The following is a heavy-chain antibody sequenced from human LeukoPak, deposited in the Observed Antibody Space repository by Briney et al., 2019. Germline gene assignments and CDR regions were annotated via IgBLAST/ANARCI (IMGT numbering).Heavy chain of an antibody. Sequence: ASVKVSCKASGGSFSSYAISWVRQAPGQGLEWMGGIIPIFGTANYAQKFQGRVTITADESTSTDYMELSSLRSEDTAVYYCARSSRYYDSSGLQAYYFDYWGQGTLVTVPS. V-gene: IGHV1-69*13. D-gene: IGHD3-22*01. CDR1: GGSFSSYA. CDR3: ARSSRYYDSSGLQAYYFDY. CDR2: IIPIFGTA. J-gene: IGHJ4*02.